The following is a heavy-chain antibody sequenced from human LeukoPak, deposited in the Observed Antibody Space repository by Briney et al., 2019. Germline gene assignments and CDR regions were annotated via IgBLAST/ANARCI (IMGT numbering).Heavy chain of an antibody. J-gene: IGHJ4*02. D-gene: IGHD3-22*01. V-gene: IGHV1-2*02. Sequence: RASVKVSCKASGYTFTGYYMHWVRQAPGQGLEWMGWISPNSGDTNYAQNFQGRVTMTRDTSISTAYMELSRLRSDDTAVYYCAREYYDSSGYYSYYFDYWGQGTLVTVSS. CDR3: AREYYDSSGYYSYYFDY. CDR2: ISPNSGDT. CDR1: GYTFTGYY.